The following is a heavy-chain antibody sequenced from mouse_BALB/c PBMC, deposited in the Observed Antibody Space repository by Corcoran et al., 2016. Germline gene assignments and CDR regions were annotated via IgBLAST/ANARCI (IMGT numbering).Heavy chain of an antibody. CDR2: INPYNDGT. CDR1: GYTFTSYV. Sequence: VPLHQSGPELVKPGASVKMSCKASGYTFTSYVMHWVKQKPGQGLEWIGYINPYNDGTKYNEKFKGKATLTSDKSSSTAYMELSSLTSEDSAVYYCVTPTGTYYFDYWGQGTTLTVSS. D-gene: IGHD4-1*02. J-gene: IGHJ2*01. V-gene: IGHV1S136*01. CDR3: VTPTGTYYFDY.